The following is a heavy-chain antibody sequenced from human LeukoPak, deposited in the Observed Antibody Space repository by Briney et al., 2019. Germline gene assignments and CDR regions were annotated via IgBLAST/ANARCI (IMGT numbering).Heavy chain of an antibody. D-gene: IGHD6-19*01. CDR1: GFTFSSYA. CDR2: TSGSGRSI. V-gene: IGHV3-23*01. Sequence: GGSLRLSCAASGFTFSSYAMSWVRQAPGKGLEWVSGTSGSGRSIHYADSVKGRFTISRDNSKNTLYLQMNSLRADDTAVYYCAKDMNSWRDGSGLGDYLDYWGQGTLVTVSS. CDR3: AKDMNSWRDGSGLGDYLDY. J-gene: IGHJ4*02.